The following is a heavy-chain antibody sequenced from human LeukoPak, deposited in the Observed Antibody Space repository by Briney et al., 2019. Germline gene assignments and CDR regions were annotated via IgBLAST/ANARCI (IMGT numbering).Heavy chain of an antibody. CDR3: ARGGRYCSSTSCYT. CDR1: GYTFTSYD. CDR2: MNPNTGNT. V-gene: IGHV1-8*03. Sequence: ASVKVSCKASGYTFTSYDINWVRQATGQGLDWMGWMNPNTGNTGYAQKFQGRVTITRNTSISTAYKELSSLRSEDTSVYYYARGGRYCSSTSCYTWGQGTLVTVSS. D-gene: IGHD2-2*02. J-gene: IGHJ4*02.